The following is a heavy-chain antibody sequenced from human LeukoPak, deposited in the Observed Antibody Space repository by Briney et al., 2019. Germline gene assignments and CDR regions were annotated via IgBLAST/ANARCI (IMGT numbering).Heavy chain of an antibody. J-gene: IGHJ3*01. CDR1: GFTFTIFT. CDR3: ARDRLFDFYAFDF. CDR2: ISISGESI. Sequence: GGSLSPSCAPSGFTFTIFTTSWIPRGPGRRLWSVSSISISGESIYYADSVKCRFTITRDNAKNSVYLEMNSLRAEDTALYYCARDRLFDFYAFDFWGPGTMVTVSS. V-gene: IGHV3-21*01. D-gene: IGHD3-3*01.